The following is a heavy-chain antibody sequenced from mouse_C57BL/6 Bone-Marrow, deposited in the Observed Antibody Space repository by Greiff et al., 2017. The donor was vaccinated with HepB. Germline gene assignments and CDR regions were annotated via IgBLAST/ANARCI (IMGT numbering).Heavy chain of an antibody. CDR1: GYTFTSYG. V-gene: IGHV1-81*01. CDR3: ARSYSNYVDFDG. CDR2: IYPRSGNT. J-gene: IGHJ1*03. Sequence: QVQLQQSGAELARPGASVKLSCKASGYTFTSYGISWVKQRTGQGLEWIGEIYPRSGNTYYNEKFKGKATLTADKSSSTAYMELRSLTSEDSAVYFCARSYSNYVDFDGWGTGTTVTVSS. D-gene: IGHD2-5*01.